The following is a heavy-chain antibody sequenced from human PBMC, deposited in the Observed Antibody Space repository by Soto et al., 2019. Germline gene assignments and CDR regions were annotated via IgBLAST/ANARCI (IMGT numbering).Heavy chain of an antibody. Sequence: ASVKVSCKASGGTFSSYAISWVRQARGQGLEWMGGIIPIFGTANYAQKFQGRVTITADESTSTAYMELSSLRSEDTAVYYCARARATPPYYDFWSGYRYGMDVWGQGTTVTVSS. V-gene: IGHV1-69*13. CDR1: GGTFSSYA. D-gene: IGHD3-3*01. J-gene: IGHJ6*02. CDR2: IIPIFGTA. CDR3: ARARATPPYYDFWSGYRYGMDV.